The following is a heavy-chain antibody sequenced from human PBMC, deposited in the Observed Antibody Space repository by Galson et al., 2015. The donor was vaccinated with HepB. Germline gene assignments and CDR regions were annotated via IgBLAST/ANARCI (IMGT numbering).Heavy chain of an antibody. CDR2: ISWDGVTT. D-gene: IGHD3-10*01. CDR3: VKDLTYYYGSGISRAYGLDV. Sequence: SLRLSCAASGFTFDDYTMHWVRQAPGKGLEWVSLISWDGVTTYYADSVKGRFTVSRDNSKHSLFLQMNSLRTQDTALYYCVKDLTYYYGSGISRAYGLDVWGQGTPVTAAS. V-gene: IGHV3-43*01. CDR1: GFTFDDYT. J-gene: IGHJ6*02.